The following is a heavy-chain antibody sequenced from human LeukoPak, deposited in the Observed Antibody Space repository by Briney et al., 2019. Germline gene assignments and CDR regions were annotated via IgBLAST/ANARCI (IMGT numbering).Heavy chain of an antibody. CDR2: ISSSSSYT. CDR1: GFTFSDYY. V-gene: IGHV3-11*05. Sequence: GGSLRLSCAASGFTFSDYYMSWIRQAPGKGLEWVSYISSSSSYTNYADSVKGRFTISRDNSKNTLYLQMNSLRVEDTAVYYCAKGNIAARQDIMDVWGQGTTVTASS. J-gene: IGHJ6*02. D-gene: IGHD6-6*01. CDR3: AKGNIAARQDIMDV.